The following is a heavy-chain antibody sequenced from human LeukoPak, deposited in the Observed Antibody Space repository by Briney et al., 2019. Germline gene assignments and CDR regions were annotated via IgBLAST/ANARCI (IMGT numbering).Heavy chain of an antibody. D-gene: IGHD3-22*01. CDR1: GFTFDDYA. V-gene: IGHV3-23*01. CDR3: VMVITTAPS. CDR2: ISGSGGST. J-gene: IGHJ5*02. Sequence: GGSLRLSCAASGFTFDDYAMHWVRQAPGKGLEWVSAISGSGGSTYYADSVKGRFTISRDNSKNTLYLQMNSLRAEDTAVYYCVMVITTAPSWGQGTLVTVSS.